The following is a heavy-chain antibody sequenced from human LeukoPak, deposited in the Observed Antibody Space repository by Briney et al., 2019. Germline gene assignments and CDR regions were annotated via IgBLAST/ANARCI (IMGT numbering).Heavy chain of an antibody. Sequence: PSETLSLTCSVSGGSISSSNYYWSWIRQPAGKGLEWIGRIYTSESTNYNPSLKSRVTISEDTSRNQFSLKLSSVTAADTAVYYCARGLWFGDENPPYFDYWGQGILVTVSS. CDR3: ARGLWFGDENPPYFDY. D-gene: IGHD3-10*01. J-gene: IGHJ4*02. CDR2: IYTSEST. V-gene: IGHV4-61*02. CDR1: GGSISSSNYY.